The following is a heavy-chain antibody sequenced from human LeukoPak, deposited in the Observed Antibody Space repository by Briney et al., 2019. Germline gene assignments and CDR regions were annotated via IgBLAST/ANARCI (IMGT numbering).Heavy chain of an antibody. V-gene: IGHV3-48*01. CDR1: GFTFSSYG. D-gene: IGHD3-3*01. CDR3: AREEWLLIGGSFDY. Sequence: PGGSLRLSCAASGFTFSSYGMNWVRQTPGMGLEWVSYISSSTSTIYYADSVKGRFTISRDNAKNSLYLQMNSLRAEDTAVYYCAREEWLLIGGSFDYWGQGTLVTVSS. J-gene: IGHJ4*02. CDR2: ISSSTSTI.